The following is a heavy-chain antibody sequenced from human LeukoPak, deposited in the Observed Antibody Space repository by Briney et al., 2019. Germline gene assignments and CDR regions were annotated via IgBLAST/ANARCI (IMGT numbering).Heavy chain of an antibody. J-gene: IGHJ3*02. CDR3: LSTMVRGVMVAFDI. CDR1: GYTFTSYA. CDR2: IIPIFGTA. Sequence: SVKVSCKASGYTFTSYAISWVRQAPGQGLEWMGGIIPIFGTANYAQKFQGRVTITADKSTSTAYMELSSLRSEDTAVYYCLSTMVRGVMVAFDIWGQGTMVTVSS. D-gene: IGHD3-10*01. V-gene: IGHV1-69*06.